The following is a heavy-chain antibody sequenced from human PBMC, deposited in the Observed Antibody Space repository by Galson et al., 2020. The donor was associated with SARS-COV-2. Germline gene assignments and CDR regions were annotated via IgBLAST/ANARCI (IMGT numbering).Heavy chain of an antibody. CDR1: GFTFSSYG. D-gene: IGHD2-15*01. V-gene: IGHV3-33*01. CDR3: ASTQGGYCSGGSCYDFYGMDV. CDR2: IWYDGSNK. J-gene: IGHJ6*02. Sequence: SLKISCAASGFTFSSYGMHWVRQAPGKGLEWVAVIWYDGSNKYYADSVKGRFTISRDNSKNTLYLQMNSLRAEDTAVYYCASTQGGYCSGGSCYDFYGMDVWGQGTTVTVSS.